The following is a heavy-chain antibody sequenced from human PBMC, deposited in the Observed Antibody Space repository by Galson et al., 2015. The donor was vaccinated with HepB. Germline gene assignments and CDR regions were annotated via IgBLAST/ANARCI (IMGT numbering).Heavy chain of an antibody. J-gene: IGHJ4*02. D-gene: IGHD1-26*01. CDR1: GFNSSIFW. CDR2: IKQDGREK. CDR3: ARSSGGYFDS. Sequence: SLRLSCAGSGFNSSIFWMSWVRQALGKGLEWVANIKQDGREKYYVGPVKGRFTISRDNAGNSLYLQMNSLRGEDTALYYCARSSGGYFDSWGQGILVTVSS. V-gene: IGHV3-7*01.